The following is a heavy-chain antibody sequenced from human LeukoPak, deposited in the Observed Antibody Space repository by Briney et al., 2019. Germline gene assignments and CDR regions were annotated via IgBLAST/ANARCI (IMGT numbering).Heavy chain of an antibody. J-gene: IGHJ4*02. V-gene: IGHV3-23*01. CDR1: GFTFNNSG. Sequence: GGSLRLPCAASGFTFNNSGMSWVRQAPQKGLEWVSAISGGGSSTYYADSVKGRFTISRDNSRNTLSLQMNSLRAEDTAVYYCAKGHNNYYFTIDYWGQGTLVTVSS. CDR2: ISGGGSST. CDR3: AKGHNNYYFTIDY. D-gene: IGHD2/OR15-2a*01.